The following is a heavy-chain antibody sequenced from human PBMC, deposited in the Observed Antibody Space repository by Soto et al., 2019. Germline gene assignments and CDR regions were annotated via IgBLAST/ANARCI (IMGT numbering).Heavy chain of an antibody. D-gene: IGHD2-21*01. CDR1: GFTVTNHN. J-gene: IGHJ4*02. CDR2: ISSSSSFR. CDR3: ARDPPLSVLVVVATDDF. Sequence: ESGGGLVKPGGSLRLSCAASGFTVTNHNMNWVRQAPGKGLAWVSSISSSSSFRNYADSVKGRFSISRDNDKNLVYLQMDSLRAEDTAVYYCARDPPLSVLVVVATDDFWGQGTLVTVSS. V-gene: IGHV3-21*01.